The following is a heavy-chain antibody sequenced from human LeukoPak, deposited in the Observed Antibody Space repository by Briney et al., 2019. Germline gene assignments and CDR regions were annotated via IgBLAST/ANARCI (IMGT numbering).Heavy chain of an antibody. J-gene: IGHJ3*02. Sequence: PSQTLSLTCTVSGGSISSGGYYWSWIRQPPGKGLEWIGYIYYSGSTNYNPSLKSRVTISVDTSKNQFSLKLSSVTAADTAVYYCARAASIRAFDIWGQGTMVTVSS. CDR3: ARAASIRAFDI. CDR1: GGSISSGGYY. V-gene: IGHV4-61*08. CDR2: IYYSGST.